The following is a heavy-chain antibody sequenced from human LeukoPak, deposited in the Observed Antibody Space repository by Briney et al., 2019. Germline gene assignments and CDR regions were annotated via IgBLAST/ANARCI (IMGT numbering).Heavy chain of an antibody. V-gene: IGHV3-33*01. Sequence: GGSLRLSCVASGFTFSSYVMHWVRQAPGKGREWVAVIWYDGSNKYYADSVKGRFTISRENSKNTLYLQMNSLRVEDTAVYYCAVEYNSSPYAFDLWGQGTKVTVSS. CDR2: IWYDGSNK. J-gene: IGHJ3*01. CDR3: AVEYNSSPYAFDL. D-gene: IGHD2/OR15-2a*01. CDR1: GFTFSSYV.